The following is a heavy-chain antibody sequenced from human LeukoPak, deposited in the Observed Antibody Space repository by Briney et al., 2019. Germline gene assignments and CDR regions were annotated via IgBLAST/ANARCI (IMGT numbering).Heavy chain of an antibody. CDR3: GRAFPPLRTSSAGDL. J-gene: IGHJ4*02. D-gene: IGHD3-16*01. CDR2: ISGLSSHI. V-gene: IGHV3-21*01. Sequence: GGSLRLSCSASGFTFSDYDMTWFRQAPGKGLEWVPSISGLSSHIYYGDSVKGRFSISRDNAKNSLYLQMNSLGAEDTAVYYCGRAFPPLRTSSAGDLWGQGTLVTVSS. CDR1: GFTFSDYD.